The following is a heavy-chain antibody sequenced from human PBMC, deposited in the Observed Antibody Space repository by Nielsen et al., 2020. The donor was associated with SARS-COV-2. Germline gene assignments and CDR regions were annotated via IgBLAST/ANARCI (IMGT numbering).Heavy chain of an antibody. Sequence: GESLKISCAASGFTFSNAWMSWVRQAPGKGLEWVGRIKSKTDGGTTDYAAPVNGRFTISRDDSKNTLYLQMNSLKTEDTAVYYCTTDPRVTIFGVVIISGDYWGQGTLVTVSS. D-gene: IGHD3-3*01. CDR3: TTDPRVTIFGVVIISGDY. J-gene: IGHJ4*02. V-gene: IGHV3-15*01. CDR2: IKSKTDGGTT. CDR1: GFTFSNAW.